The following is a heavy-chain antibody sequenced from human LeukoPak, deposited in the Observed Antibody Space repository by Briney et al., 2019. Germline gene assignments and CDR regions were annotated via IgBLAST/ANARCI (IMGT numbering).Heavy chain of an antibody. D-gene: IGHD2-15*01. CDR1: GFTFSSYW. V-gene: IGHV3-53*01. Sequence: GGSLRLSCAASGFTFSSYWMTWVRQAPGKGLEWVSVLYPGGTTYFADSVKGRFTISRDNSKNTLYLQMNSLRPEDTALYYCARTVVAAKTYYFDYWGRGTLVTVSS. CDR3: ARTVVAAKTYYFDY. J-gene: IGHJ4*02. CDR2: LYPGGTT.